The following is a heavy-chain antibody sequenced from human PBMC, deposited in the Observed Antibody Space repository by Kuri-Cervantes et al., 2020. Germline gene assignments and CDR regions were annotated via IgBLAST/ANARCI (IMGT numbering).Heavy chain of an antibody. CDR1: GGSISSGGYY. V-gene: IGHV4-61*08. CDR2: IYYSGST. Sequence: ESLKISCTVSGGSISSGGYYWSWIRQHPGKGLEWIGYIYYSGSTNYNPSLKSRVTISVDTSKNQFSLKLGSVTAADTAVYYCARLVYSSSSFFDPWGQGTLVTVSS. J-gene: IGHJ5*02. CDR3: ARLVYSSSSFFDP. D-gene: IGHD6-6*01.